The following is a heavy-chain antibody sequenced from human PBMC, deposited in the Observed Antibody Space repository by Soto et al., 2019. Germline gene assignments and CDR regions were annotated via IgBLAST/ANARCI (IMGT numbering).Heavy chain of an antibody. V-gene: IGHV1-69*01. CDR1: GGTFTNYV. Sequence: QVQLVQSGAEVRKPGSSVKVSCKISGGTFTNYVISWLRQAPGQGLEWMGGLIPVFGAANLAQKFQGRVTITADESTSTVNMELSSLTSEATAVYYGARGRSSPNFDPWGQGTLVTVSS. CDR2: LIPVFGAA. J-gene: IGHJ5*02. CDR3: ARGRSSPNFDP. D-gene: IGHD6-6*01.